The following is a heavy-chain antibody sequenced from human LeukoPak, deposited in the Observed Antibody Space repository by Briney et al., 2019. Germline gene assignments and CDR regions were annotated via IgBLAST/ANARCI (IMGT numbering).Heavy chain of an antibody. V-gene: IGHV3-11*01. CDR2: ISSSGSTI. J-gene: IGHJ6*02. CDR3: ARDEAGSWAGLDYYYGMDV. CDR1: GFTFSDYY. D-gene: IGHD2-15*01. Sequence: GGSLRLSCAASGFTFSDYYMSWIRQAPGKGLEWVSYISSSGSTIYYADSVKGRFTISRDNAKNSRYLQMNSLRAEDTAVYYCARDEAGSWAGLDYYYGMDVWGQGTTVTVSS.